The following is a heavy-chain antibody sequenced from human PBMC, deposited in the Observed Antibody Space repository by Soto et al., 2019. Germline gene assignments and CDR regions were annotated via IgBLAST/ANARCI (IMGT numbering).Heavy chain of an antibody. V-gene: IGHV1-3*01. CDR2: INAGNGNT. CDR1: GYTFTSYA. Sequence: GASVKVSCKASGYTFTSYAMHWVRRAPGQRLEWMGWINAGNGNTKYSQKFQGRVTITRDTSASTAYMELSSLRSEDTAVYYCARDTRGYLNWFDPWGQGTLVTVSS. J-gene: IGHJ5*02. CDR3: ARDTRGYLNWFDP. D-gene: IGHD2-2*01.